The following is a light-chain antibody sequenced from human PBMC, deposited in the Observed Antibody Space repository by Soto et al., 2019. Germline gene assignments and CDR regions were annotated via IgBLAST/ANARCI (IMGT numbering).Light chain of an antibody. J-gene: IGLJ1*01. V-gene: IGLV2-14*01. CDR1: SNDVGGYNF. CDR2: EVT. CDR3: TSFTSIHTYV. Sequence: GASNDVGGYNFVSWYQQHPDKAPRLMIYEVTNRPSGVSDRFSGSKSGNTASLTISGLQAEDEADYYCTSFTSIHTYVFGTGTKVTVL.